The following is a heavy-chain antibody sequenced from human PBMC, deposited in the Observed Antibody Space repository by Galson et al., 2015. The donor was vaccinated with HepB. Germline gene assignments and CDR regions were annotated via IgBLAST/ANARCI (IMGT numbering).Heavy chain of an antibody. D-gene: IGHD4-17*01. CDR2: IKQDGSEK. CDR1: GFTFSSYW. V-gene: IGHV3-7*01. Sequence: SLRLSCAASGFTFSSYWMSWVRQAPGKGLEWVANIKQDGSEKYYVDSVKGRFTISRDNAKNSLYLQMNSLRAEDTAVYYCARVHMTTVTTFGAKRSEGFDIWGQGNPGHRLL. J-gene: IGHJ3*02. CDR3: ARVHMTTVTTFGAKRSEGFDI.